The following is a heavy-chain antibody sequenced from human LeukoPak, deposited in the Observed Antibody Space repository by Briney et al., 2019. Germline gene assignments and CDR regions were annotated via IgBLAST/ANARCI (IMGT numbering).Heavy chain of an antibody. D-gene: IGHD2-2*01. J-gene: IGHJ4*02. CDR1: GFTFSNYW. V-gene: IGHV3-74*01. CDR2: INSDGSST. CDR3: ARINCSSTSCYAWIDY. Sequence: PGGSLRLSCAASGFTFSNYWMHWVRQAPGKGLVWVSRINSDGSSTTYADSVKGRFTISRGNAKNTLYLQLNSLRAEDTAVYYCARINCSSTSCYAWIDYWGQGTLVTVS.